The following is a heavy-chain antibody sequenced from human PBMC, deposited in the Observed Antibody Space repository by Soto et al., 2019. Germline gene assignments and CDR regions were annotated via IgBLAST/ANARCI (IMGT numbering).Heavy chain of an antibody. CDR1: GYTFTSYD. Sequence: QVQLVQSGAEVKKPGASVKVSCKASGYTFTSYDINWVRQATGQGLEWMGWMNPNSGNTVYAQKFQGRVTMTTYTSISTAYMALSSLRSEDTAVYYCARELNWKGVDYWGQGTLVTVSS. V-gene: IGHV1-8*01. D-gene: IGHD1-20*01. J-gene: IGHJ4*02. CDR2: MNPNSGNT. CDR3: ARELNWKGVDY.